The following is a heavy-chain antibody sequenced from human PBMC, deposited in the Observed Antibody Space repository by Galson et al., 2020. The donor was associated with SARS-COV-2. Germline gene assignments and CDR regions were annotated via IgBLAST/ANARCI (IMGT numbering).Heavy chain of an antibody. J-gene: IGHJ3*02. CDR1: GFTFSSYG. CDR3: VVLGSSWTTDAFGI. D-gene: IGHD6-13*01. V-gene: IGHV3-33*01. Sequence: GGSLRLSCAASGFTFSSYGMHWVRQAPGKGLEWVAVIWYDGSNKYYADSVKGRFTISRDNSKNTLYLQMNSLRAEDTAVYYCVVLGSSWTTDAFGIWGQGTMVTVSS. CDR2: IWYDGSNK.